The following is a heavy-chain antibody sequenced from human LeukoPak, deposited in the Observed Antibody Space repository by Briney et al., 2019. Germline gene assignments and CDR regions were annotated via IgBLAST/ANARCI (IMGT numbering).Heavy chain of an antibody. V-gene: IGHV3-23*01. CDR3: AKDRFGSGTRYDY. J-gene: IGHJ4*02. Sequence: GGSLRLSCAASGFTFSSYWMSWVRQAPGKGLEWVSAISGSGGSTYYSGSVKGRFTISRDNSKNTLYLQMNSLRTEDTAVYYCAKDRFGSGTRYDYWGQGTLVTVSS. D-gene: IGHD3-10*01. CDR2: ISGSGGST. CDR1: GFTFSSYW.